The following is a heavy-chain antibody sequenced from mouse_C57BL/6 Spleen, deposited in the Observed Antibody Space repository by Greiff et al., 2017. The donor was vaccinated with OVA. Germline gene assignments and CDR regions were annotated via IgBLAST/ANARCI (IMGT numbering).Heavy chain of an antibody. J-gene: IGHJ3*01. CDR1: GYTFTEYT. CDR3: ARHEGPLYGSSPAWFAY. CDR2: FYPGSGSI. V-gene: IGHV1-62-2*01. D-gene: IGHD1-1*01. Sequence: QVQLQQSGAELVKPGASVKLSCKASGYTFTEYTIHWVKQRSGQGLEWIGWFYPGSGSIKYNEKFKDKATLTAYKSSSTVYMELSRLTSEDSAVYFCARHEGPLYGSSPAWFAYWGQGTLVTVSA.